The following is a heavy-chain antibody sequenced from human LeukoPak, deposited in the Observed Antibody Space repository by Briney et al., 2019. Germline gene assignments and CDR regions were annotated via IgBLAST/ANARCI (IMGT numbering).Heavy chain of an antibody. CDR2: IYTSGST. J-gene: IGHJ6*03. D-gene: IGHD3-22*01. Sequence: SETLSLTCTVSGGSISSCYWRWIRQPAGKGLEWIGRIYTSGSTNYNPSLKSRVTMSVDTSKNQFSLKLSSVTAADTAVYYCARDRDDSSGVYYYYMDVWGKGTTVTVSS. CDR3: ARDRDDSSGVYYYYMDV. V-gene: IGHV4-4*07. CDR1: GGSISSCY.